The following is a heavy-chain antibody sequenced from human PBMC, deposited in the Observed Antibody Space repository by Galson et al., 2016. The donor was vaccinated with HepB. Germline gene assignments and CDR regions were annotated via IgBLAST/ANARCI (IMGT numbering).Heavy chain of an antibody. D-gene: IGHD3-10*01. CDR2: VNADNGDT. V-gene: IGHV1-3*01. J-gene: IGHJ4*02. CDR3: ASATYYYGNDGYLLWDYFDS. Sequence: SVKVSCKASGNTFRRNAMHWVRQAPGQTLEWMGGVNADNGDTNYSQKFQGRVTITGETSASTAYMELSSLRSEDTAVYYCASATYYYGNDGYLLWDYFDSWGQGTLVIVSS. CDR1: GNTFRRNA.